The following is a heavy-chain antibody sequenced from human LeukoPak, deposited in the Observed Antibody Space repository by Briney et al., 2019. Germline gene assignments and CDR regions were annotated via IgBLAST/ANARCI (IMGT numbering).Heavy chain of an antibody. J-gene: IGHJ5*02. V-gene: IGHV4-30-2*01. D-gene: IGHD2-2*01. CDR3: ARDSGQSYCSSTSCYPNWFDP. Sequence: SQTLSLTCTVSGGSISSGGYYWSWIRQPPGKGLEWIGYIYHSGSTYYNPSLKSRVTMSVDTSKNQFSLKLSSVTAADTAVYYCARDSGQSYCSSTSCYPNWFDPWGQGTLVTVSS. CDR1: GGSISSGGYY. CDR2: IYHSGST.